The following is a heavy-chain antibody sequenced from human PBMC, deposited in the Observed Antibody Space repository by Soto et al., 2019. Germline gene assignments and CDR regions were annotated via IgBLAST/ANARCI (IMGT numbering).Heavy chain of an antibody. J-gene: IGHJ6*02. Sequence: QEQLVQSGGGVVQPGRSLRLSCEASGFTFSRNAMHWVRQAPGKGLEWVAVISFDGNNQYYTDSVKGRFTISRDNSKNTLDLQMNSLRREDTAVYYCERDREYSGFYYGMDVWGQGTKVTVSS. CDR1: GFTFSRNA. CDR2: ISFDGNNQ. V-gene: IGHV3-30-3*01. CDR3: ERDREYSGFYYGMDV. D-gene: IGHD5-12*01.